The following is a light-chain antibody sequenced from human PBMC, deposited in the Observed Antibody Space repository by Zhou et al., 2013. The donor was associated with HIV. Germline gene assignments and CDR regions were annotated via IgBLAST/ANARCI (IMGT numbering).Light chain of an antibody. CDR1: QSISRW. CDR3: QHRFNWPPENS. V-gene: IGKV1-5*03. CDR2: RAS. Sequence: DIQMTQSPSTLSASVGDRVTITCRASQSISRWLAWYQQKPGKAPKLLIYRASALESGVPSRFSGSESGTEFTLTISNLEPEDSAVYYCQHRFNWPPENSFGQGTKLEIK. J-gene: IGKJ2*03.